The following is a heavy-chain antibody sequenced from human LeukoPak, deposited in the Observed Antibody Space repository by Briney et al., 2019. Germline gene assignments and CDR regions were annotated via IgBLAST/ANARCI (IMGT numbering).Heavy chain of an antibody. CDR2: ITSSGGST. V-gene: IGHV3-64D*09. CDR3: VREDYYRYFMDV. Sequence: PGGSLRLSCSASGFTFSSYAMHWVRQAPGKGLEYVSAITSSGGSTYYADSVKGRFTISRDNSNNTLYLQMSSLKSDDMGVYYCVREDYYRYFMDVWGQGTTVTVSS. J-gene: IGHJ6*02. CDR1: GFTFSSYA.